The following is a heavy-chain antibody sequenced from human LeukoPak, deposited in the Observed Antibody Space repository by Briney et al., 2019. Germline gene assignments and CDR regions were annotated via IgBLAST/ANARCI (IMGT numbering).Heavy chain of an antibody. Sequence: PSETLSVTCTVSGGSISSYYWSWIRQPPGKGLEWIAYFYHSESTNYNPSLKSRVTISVDTSKNQFSLELTSVTAADTAVYYCARALFRYDSTSRSLHWYFDLWGRGTLVTVSS. CDR2: FYHSEST. J-gene: IGHJ2*01. CDR1: GGSISSYY. V-gene: IGHV4-59*01. CDR3: ARALFRYDSTSRSLHWYFDL. D-gene: IGHD3-22*01.